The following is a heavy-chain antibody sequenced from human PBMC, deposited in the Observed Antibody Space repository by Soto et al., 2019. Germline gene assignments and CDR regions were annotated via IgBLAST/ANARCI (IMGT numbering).Heavy chain of an antibody. V-gene: IGHV3-13*01. J-gene: IGHJ6*02. D-gene: IGHD1-20*01. CDR2: IGTAGDT. CDR3: ARGINLGYNSNYGTDV. Sequence: GGSLRLSCAASGFTFSSYDMHWVRQATGKGLEWVSAIGTAGDTYYPGSVKGRFTISRENAKNSLYLQMNSLRAEDTAVYYCARGINLGYNSNYGTDVWGQGTTVTVSS. CDR1: GFTFSSYD.